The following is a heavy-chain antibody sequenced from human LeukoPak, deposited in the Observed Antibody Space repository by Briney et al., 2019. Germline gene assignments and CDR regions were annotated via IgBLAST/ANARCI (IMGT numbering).Heavy chain of an antibody. CDR3: AKDSRGNYVAWLDP. D-gene: IGHD4-11*01. J-gene: IGHJ5*02. Sequence: PGGSLRLSCAASGFTFSNYAMSWVRQAPGKGLEWVSALSASGATTHYADSVKGRLTISRDNSKNTLYLQMNSLRAEDTAVYYCAKDSRGNYVAWLDPWGQGTLVTVSS. CDR2: LSASGATT. CDR1: GFTFSNYA. V-gene: IGHV3-23*01.